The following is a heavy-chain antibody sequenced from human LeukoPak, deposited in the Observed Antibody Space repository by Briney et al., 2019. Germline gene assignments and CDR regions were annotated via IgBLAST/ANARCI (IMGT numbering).Heavy chain of an antibody. D-gene: IGHD2-21*02. CDR1: GFTFSSYA. CDR3: ASLSHIVVVTAIPVADY. J-gene: IGHJ4*02. Sequence: GGSLRLSCAASGFTFSSYAMSWVRQAPGKGLEWVSAISGSGGSTYYADSVKGRFTISRDNSKNTLYLQMNSLRAEDTAVYYCASLSHIVVVTAIPVADYWGQGTLVTVSS. V-gene: IGHV3-23*01. CDR2: ISGSGGST.